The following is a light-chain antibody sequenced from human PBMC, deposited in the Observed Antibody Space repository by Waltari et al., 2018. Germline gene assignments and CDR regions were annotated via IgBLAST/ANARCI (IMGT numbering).Light chain of an antibody. CDR3: QSYDSSLSGKV. CDR1: TSNIGAGYA. CDR2: VNS. J-gene: IGLJ2*01. Sequence: QSVLTQPPSVSGAPGQRVTISCTGTTSNIGAGYAVSWYQQLPGTVPKLLIFVNSNRPSGVPDRFSCSKSGTSASLVITGLQAEDEADYYGQSYDSSLSGKVFGGGTKLTVL. V-gene: IGLV1-40*01.